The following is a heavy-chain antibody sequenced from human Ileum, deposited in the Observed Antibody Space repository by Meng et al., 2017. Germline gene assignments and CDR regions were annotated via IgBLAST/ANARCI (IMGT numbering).Heavy chain of an antibody. D-gene: IGHD6-19*01. V-gene: IGHV1-69*06. J-gene: IGHJ4*02. CDR2: IIAIYDTT. Sequence: SVKVSCKASGGTFSSYAISWVRQAPGQGLEWMGGIIAIYDTTTYAQKFQGRVTITADKSTDTAYMELSSLRSEDTAMYYCATRRGIAVTGGGFDYWGQGTLVTVSS. CDR1: GGTFSSYA. CDR3: ATRRGIAVTGGGFDY.